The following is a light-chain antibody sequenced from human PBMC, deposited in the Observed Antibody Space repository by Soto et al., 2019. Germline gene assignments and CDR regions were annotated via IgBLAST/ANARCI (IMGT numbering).Light chain of an antibody. CDR3: QSYDTSLSVWV. Sequence: SVLTQPPSVSGAPGQRVTISCTGSSSNIGTHYDVHWYQQLPGTAPKLLISGNSNRPSGVPDRFSGSKSGTSASLAITGLQAEDEADYYCQSYDTSLSVWVLGGGTKLTVL. V-gene: IGLV1-40*01. CDR1: SSNIGTHYD. J-gene: IGLJ3*02. CDR2: GNS.